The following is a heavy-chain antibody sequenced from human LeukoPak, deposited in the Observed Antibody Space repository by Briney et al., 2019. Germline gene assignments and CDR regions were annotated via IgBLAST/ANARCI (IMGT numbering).Heavy chain of an antibody. CDR2: IRYDGGNT. CDR1: GFTFSSYA. Sequence: PGGSLRLSCAASGFTFSSYAMHWVRQAPGMGLEWVAFIRYDGGNTYYADSVKGRFTISRDNSKNTMYLQMNSLNAEDTAVYFCARATWDPNYYYYMDVWGKGTTVTISS. J-gene: IGHJ6*03. CDR3: ARATWDPNYYYYMDV. D-gene: IGHD1-26*01. V-gene: IGHV3-30*14.